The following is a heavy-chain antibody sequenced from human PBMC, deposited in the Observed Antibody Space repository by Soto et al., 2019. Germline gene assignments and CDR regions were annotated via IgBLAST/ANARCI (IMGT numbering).Heavy chain of an antibody. D-gene: IGHD3-22*01. V-gene: IGHV3-23*01. CDR1: GFTFSSYA. J-gene: IGHJ4*02. CDR3: AKEIFYDSSVGGYFDY. CDR2: ISGSGGST. Sequence: GGSLRLSCAASGFTFSSYAMSWVRQAPGKGLEWVSAISGSGGSTYYADSVKGRFTISRDNSKNTLYLQMNSLRAEDTAVYYCAKEIFYDSSVGGYFDYWGQGTLVTVS.